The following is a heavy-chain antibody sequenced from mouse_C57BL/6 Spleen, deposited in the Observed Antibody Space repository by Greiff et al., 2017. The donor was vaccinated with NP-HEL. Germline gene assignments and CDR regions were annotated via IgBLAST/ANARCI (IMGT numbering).Heavy chain of an antibody. CDR3: TIDYYVPFDY. J-gene: IGHJ2*01. D-gene: IGHD1-1*01. CDR2: IYPGNSDT. V-gene: IGHV1-5*01. Sequence: VQLQPSGTVLARPGASVKMSCKTSGYTFTSYRMHWVEQRSGQGLEWVGAIYPGNSDTSYKQKFKGKANLTAVTSAITAYMVLSSLTNEDSAVYYCTIDYYVPFDYWGQGTTLTVSS. CDR1: GYTFTSYR.